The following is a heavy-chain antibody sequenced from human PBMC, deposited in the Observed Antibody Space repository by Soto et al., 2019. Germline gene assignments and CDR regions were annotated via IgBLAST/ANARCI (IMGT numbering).Heavy chain of an antibody. J-gene: IGHJ4*02. D-gene: IGHD3-16*01. V-gene: IGHV4-59*01. CDR1: GGSISSYY. CDR2: IYYGGST. CDR3: ARLGGPSSDS. Sequence: SETLSLTCTVSGGSISSYYWSWIRQPPGKGLEWIGYIYYGGSTNYDPSLKSRVTISVDTSKNQFSLKLSSVTAADTAVYYCARLGGPSSDSWGQGTLVTVSS.